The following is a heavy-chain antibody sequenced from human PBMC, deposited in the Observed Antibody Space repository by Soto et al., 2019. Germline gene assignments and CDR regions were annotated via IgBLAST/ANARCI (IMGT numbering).Heavy chain of an antibody. J-gene: IGHJ5*02. CDR3: AKDLDCSGGSCPPSNWFDP. CDR2: ISYDGSNK. D-gene: IGHD2-15*01. CDR1: GFTFSSYG. V-gene: IGHV3-30*18. Sequence: GGSLRLSCAASGFTFSSYGMHWVRQAPGKGLEWVAVISYDGSNKYYADSVKGRFTISRDNSKNTLYLQMNSLRAEDTAVYYCAKDLDCSGGSCPPSNWFDPWGQGTLVTVSS.